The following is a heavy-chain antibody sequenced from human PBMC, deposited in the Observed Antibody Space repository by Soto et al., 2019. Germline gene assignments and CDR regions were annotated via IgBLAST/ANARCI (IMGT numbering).Heavy chain of an antibody. Sequence: HPGGSLRLSCAASGFTFSTEAMTCVRQGPGKGLEYLSAISGSGGTTYYPDSVKGRFTISRDNSKNTLYLQMNSLRAEDTAVYYCAKDRDDIGMADAFDIWGQGTMVTVSS. CDR1: GFTFSTEA. V-gene: IGHV3-23*01. CDR2: ISGSGGTT. CDR3: AKDRDDIGMADAFDI. D-gene: IGHD3-9*01. J-gene: IGHJ3*02.